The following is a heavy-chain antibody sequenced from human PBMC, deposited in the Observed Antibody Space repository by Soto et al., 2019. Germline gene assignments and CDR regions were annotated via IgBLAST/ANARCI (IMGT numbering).Heavy chain of an antibody. CDR3: ARRYCSSTSCYPFDY. CDR2: IIPIFGTA. D-gene: IGHD2-2*01. CDR1: GGTFSSYA. J-gene: IGHJ4*02. Sequence: QVQLVQSGAEVKKPGSSVKVSCKASGGTFSSYAISWVRQAPGQGLEWMGGIIPIFGTANYAQKFQDRVTITADESTSTAYMELSSVRSEDTAVYYCARRYCSSTSCYPFDYWGQGTLVTVSS. V-gene: IGHV1-69*01.